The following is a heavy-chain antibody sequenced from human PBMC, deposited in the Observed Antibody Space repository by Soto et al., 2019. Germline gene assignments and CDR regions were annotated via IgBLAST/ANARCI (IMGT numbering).Heavy chain of an antibody. J-gene: IGHJ3*02. D-gene: IGHD1-26*01. Sequence: GASVKVSCKASGGTFSSYAISWVRQAPGQGLEWMGGIIPIFGTANYAQKFQGRVTITADESTSTAYMELSSLRSEDTAVYYCAGDGELLRVDAFDIWGQGTMVTVSS. CDR2: IIPIFGTA. V-gene: IGHV1-69*13. CDR3: AGDGELLRVDAFDI. CDR1: GGTFSSYA.